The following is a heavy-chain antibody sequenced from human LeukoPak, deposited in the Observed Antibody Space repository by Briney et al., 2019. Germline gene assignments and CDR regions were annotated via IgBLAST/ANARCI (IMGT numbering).Heavy chain of an antibody. V-gene: IGHV4-59*08. CDR1: GGSISSYY. Sequence: SETLSLTCTVSGGSISSYYWSWIRQPPGKGLEWIGYIYYSGSTYYNPSLKSRVTISVDTSKNQFSLKLSSVTAADTAVYYCARRPIVGAARAAFDIWGQGTMVTVSS. D-gene: IGHD1-26*01. J-gene: IGHJ3*02. CDR2: IYYSGST. CDR3: ARRPIVGAARAAFDI.